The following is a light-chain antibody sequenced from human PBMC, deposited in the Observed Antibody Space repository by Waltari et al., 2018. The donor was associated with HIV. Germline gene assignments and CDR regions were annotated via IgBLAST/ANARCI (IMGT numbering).Light chain of an antibody. CDR2: GAS. CDR3: HQYGNSPST. J-gene: IGKJ2*01. CDR1: QSVNANF. Sequence: VLTQSPGTLSLSPGERAPLSCRASQSVNANFFAWYQRRPGQAPRLLIYGASTRAPGVPDRFSGSGSGTDFILASSRLEPEDFAVYYCHQYGNSPSTFGQGTTLDIK. V-gene: IGKV3-20*01.